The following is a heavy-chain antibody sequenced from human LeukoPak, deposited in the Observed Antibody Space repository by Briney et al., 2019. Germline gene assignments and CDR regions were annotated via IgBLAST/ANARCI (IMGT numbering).Heavy chain of an antibody. V-gene: IGHV4-61*02. CDR2: IYTSGST. CDR1: GGSISSGSYY. CDR3: ARVGPKGGYYYMDV. Sequence: SETLSLTCTVSGGSISSGSYYWSWIRQPAGKGLEWIGRIYTSGSTNYNPSLKSRVTISVDTSKNQFSLKLSSVTAADTAVYYCARVGPKGGYYYMDVWGKGTTVTISS. J-gene: IGHJ6*03.